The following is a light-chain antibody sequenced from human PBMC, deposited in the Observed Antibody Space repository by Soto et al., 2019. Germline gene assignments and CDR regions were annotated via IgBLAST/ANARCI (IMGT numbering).Light chain of an antibody. J-gene: IGKJ1*01. Sequence: DIQMTQSPSTLSASVGDRATITCRASQSISTYLNWYQQKPGKAPDLLIYTASSLESGVPSRFSGSGSGTDFTLTISSLQPEDFATYFCQQSYSRPRTFGQGTKVDTK. CDR1: QSISTY. CDR2: TAS. CDR3: QQSYSRPRT. V-gene: IGKV1-39*01.